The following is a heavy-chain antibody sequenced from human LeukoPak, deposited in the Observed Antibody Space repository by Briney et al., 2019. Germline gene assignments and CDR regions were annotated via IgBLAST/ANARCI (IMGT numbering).Heavy chain of an antibody. CDR1: GFTFSSXX. D-gene: IGHD2/OR15-2a*01. Sequence: GFTFSSXXXXXXXXXPGKXXXWVSAISGSGGSTYYADSVKGRFTISRDNSKNTLYLQMNSLRAEDTAVYYCAKELIRQGEDYWGQGTLVTVSS. V-gene: IGHV3-23*01. J-gene: IGHJ4*02. CDR2: ISGSGGST. CDR3: AKELIRQGEDY.